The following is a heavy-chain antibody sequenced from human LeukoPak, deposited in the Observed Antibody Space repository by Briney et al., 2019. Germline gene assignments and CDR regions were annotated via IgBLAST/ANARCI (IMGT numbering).Heavy chain of an antibody. CDR1: GYTFTGYY. D-gene: IGHD3-10*01. CDR3: ARAGEYYAESGNLIDAADV. J-gene: IGHJ3*01. V-gene: IGHV1-2*02. CDR2: INPNSGGT. Sequence: GASVKVSCKPSGYTFTGYYMHWVRQAPGQGLEWMGSINPNSGGTNYAQKFQGRVTMTRDTSISTAYMELRSLRSDDTAVYYCARAGEYYAESGNLIDAADVWGQGTMVIVSA.